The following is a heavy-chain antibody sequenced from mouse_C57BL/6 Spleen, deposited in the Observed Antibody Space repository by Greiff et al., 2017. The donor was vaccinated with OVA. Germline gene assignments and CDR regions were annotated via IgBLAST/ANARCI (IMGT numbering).Heavy chain of an antibody. CDR1: GYSFTDYN. J-gene: IGHJ3*01. V-gene: IGHV1-39*01. CDR2: IKPNYGTY. Sequence: VQLQQSGPELVQPGASVKISCKASGYSFTDYNMNWVKQSNGKSLEWIGVIKPNYGTYSSNQKFKEKATLTIDKSSSTAYKQHNSLSTEESAVNYCARGLTGTKRFAYGGQGTLVTVSA. D-gene: IGHD4-1*01. CDR3: ARGLTGTKRFAY.